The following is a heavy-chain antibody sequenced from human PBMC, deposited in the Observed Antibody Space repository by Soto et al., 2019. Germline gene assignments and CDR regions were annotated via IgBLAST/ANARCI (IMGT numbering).Heavy chain of an antibody. J-gene: IGHJ5*02. D-gene: IGHD6-13*01. Sequence: QVQLVQSGAEVKKPGSSVKVSCKASGGTFSSYAISWVRQAPGQGLEWMGGIIPIFGTANYAQKFQGRVTITADEXTSTAYRELSSLRSEDTAVYYGARVPGYQQGWFDPWGQGTLVTVSS. V-gene: IGHV1-69*12. CDR2: IIPIFGTA. CDR3: ARVPGYQQGWFDP. CDR1: GGTFSSYA.